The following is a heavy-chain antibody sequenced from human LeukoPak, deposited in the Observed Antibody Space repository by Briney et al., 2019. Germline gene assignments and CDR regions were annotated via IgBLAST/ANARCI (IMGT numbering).Heavy chain of an antibody. CDR2: FYSRTSV. CDR1: GDSVSSNY. D-gene: IGHD3-22*01. CDR3: AKVGHYIDSSGYYFLDY. J-gene: IGHJ4*02. V-gene: IGHV4-59*02. Sequence: SETLSLTCTVSGDSVSSNYWSWIRQPPGKGLEWLGYFYSRTSVTSNPSLQGRVTMSSDTAKNQFSLRLTSVTAADTAVYYCAKVGHYIDSSGYYFLDYWGQGTLVTVSS.